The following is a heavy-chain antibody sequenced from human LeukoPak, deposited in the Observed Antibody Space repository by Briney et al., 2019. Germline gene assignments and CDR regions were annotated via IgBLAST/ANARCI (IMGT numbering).Heavy chain of an antibody. J-gene: IGHJ4*02. V-gene: IGHV3-33*01. D-gene: IGHD6-19*01. CDR1: GFTFSNYG. CDR2: IWYDGSNK. Sequence: GGSLRLSCAASGFTFSNYGMHWVRQAPGKGLEWVAIIWYDGSNKYYADSVKGRFTISRDNAKNSLYLQMNSLRAEDTAVYYCARAGSSGWYSRNFDYWGQGTLVTVSS. CDR3: ARAGSSGWYSRNFDY.